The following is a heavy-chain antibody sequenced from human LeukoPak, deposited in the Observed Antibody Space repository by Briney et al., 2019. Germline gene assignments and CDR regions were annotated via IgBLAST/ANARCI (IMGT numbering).Heavy chain of an antibody. D-gene: IGHD1-26*01. Sequence: GGSLRLSCAAPGFTSSSYAMSWVRHAPEKGLGWVSAISGSGGRTYYADSVKGRFTTSTDNSKNTLYLRINSPRAEGTAVYVGAKGGGCYYDLWVQGTLVTVSS. V-gene: IGHV3-23*01. CDR3: AKGGGCYYDL. CDR1: GFTSSSYA. CDR2: ISGSGGRT. J-gene: IGHJ4*02.